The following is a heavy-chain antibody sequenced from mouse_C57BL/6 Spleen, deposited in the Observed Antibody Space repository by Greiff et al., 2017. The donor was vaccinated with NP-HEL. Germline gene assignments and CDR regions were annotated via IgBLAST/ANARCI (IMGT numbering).Heavy chain of an antibody. CDR2: IDPSDSYT. J-gene: IGHJ4*01. CDR3: ARSDCSYAMDY. V-gene: IGHV1-69*01. CDR1: GYTFTSYW. Sequence: QVQLQQPGAELVMPGASVKLSCKASGYTFTSYWMHWVKQRPGPGLEWIGEIDPSDSYTNYNQKFKGKSTLTVDKSSSTAYMQLRSLTSADSAFYYCARSDCSYAMDYWGQGTTVTVSS.